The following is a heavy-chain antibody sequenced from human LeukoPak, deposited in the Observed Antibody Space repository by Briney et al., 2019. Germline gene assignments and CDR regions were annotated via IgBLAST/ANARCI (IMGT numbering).Heavy chain of an antibody. V-gene: IGHV4-34*01. D-gene: IGHD3-3*01. J-gene: IGHJ5*02. CDR1: GGSFSGYY. CDR3: ARLWRGYDFSSKFDP. Sequence: KPSETLSLTCAVYGGSFSGYYWSWIRQPPGKGLEWIGEINHSGSTNYNPSLKSRVTISVDTSKNQFSLKLSSVTAADTAVYYCARLWRGYDFSSKFDPWGQGTLVTVSS. CDR2: INHSGST.